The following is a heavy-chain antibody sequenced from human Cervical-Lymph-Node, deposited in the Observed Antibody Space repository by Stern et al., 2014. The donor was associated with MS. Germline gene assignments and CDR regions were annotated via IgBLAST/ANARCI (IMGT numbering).Heavy chain of an antibody. D-gene: IGHD2-21*01. CDR3: ASSCGGDCRYGD. CDR2: IYCSGTT. CDR1: GGSINSAGYY. J-gene: IGHJ4*02. V-gene: IGHV4-31*03. Sequence: QVQLQESGPGLVKPSETLSLTCTVSGGSINSAGYYWSWIRQHPGKGLEWIGNIYCSGTTPYSPPLQSRIPMSMDTSKTQFFLKLTSLTAADTAVYYCASSCGGDCRYGDWGQGTLVTVSS.